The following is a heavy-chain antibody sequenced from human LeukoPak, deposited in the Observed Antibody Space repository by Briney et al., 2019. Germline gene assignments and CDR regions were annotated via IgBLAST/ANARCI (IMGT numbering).Heavy chain of an antibody. CDR1: GFTFSSYW. J-gene: IGHJ4*02. Sequence: PGGSLRLSCAASGFTFSSYWMHWVRQAPGKGLVWVSRINSDGSSTSYADSVKGRFTISRDNAKNTLYLQMNSLRAEDTAVYYCAKRPTYYYDSSGYFDYWGQGTLVTVSS. D-gene: IGHD3-22*01. CDR2: INSDGSST. V-gene: IGHV3-74*01. CDR3: AKRPTYYYDSSGYFDY.